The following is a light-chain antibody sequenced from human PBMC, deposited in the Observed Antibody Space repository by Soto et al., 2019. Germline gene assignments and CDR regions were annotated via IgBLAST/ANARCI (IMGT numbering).Light chain of an antibody. J-gene: IGLJ2*01. Sequence: QSALTQPASVSGSPGQSITIPCTGTSRDIGGYNYVSWYLQHPGKAPQLMIYDVSNRPSGVSNRFSGSKSGNTASLTISGLQAEDEGDYYCTSYTSSVSRYVFGGGTKVTVL. CDR1: SRDIGGYNY. CDR3: TSYTSSVSRYV. V-gene: IGLV2-14*01. CDR2: DVS.